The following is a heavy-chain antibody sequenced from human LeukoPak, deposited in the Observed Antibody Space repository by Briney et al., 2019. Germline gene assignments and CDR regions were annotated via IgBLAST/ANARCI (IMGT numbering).Heavy chain of an antibody. J-gene: IGHJ6*03. Sequence: SETVSLTCTVSGGSISSYYWSWIRQPPGKGLEWIGYIYYSGSTNYNPSLKSRVTISVDTSKNQFSLKLSSVTAADTAVYYCARAVYYYGSGSYYPPYYYYYMDVWGKGTTVTISS. CDR2: IYYSGST. CDR1: GGSISSYY. D-gene: IGHD3-10*01. CDR3: ARAVYYYGSGSYYPPYYYYYMDV. V-gene: IGHV4-59*01.